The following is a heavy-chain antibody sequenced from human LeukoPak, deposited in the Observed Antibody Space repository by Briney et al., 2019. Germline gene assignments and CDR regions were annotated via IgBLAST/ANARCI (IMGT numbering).Heavy chain of an antibody. CDR2: IYYSGST. D-gene: IGHD5-18*01. Sequence: SETLSLTCTVSGDSISSYYWSWIRQPPGKGLEWIGYIYYSGSTNYNPSLKSRVTISVDTSKNQFSLKLSSVTAADTAVYYCARQTRYSYGRREPYYYYGMDVWGQGTTVTVSS. CDR1: GDSISSYY. V-gene: IGHV4-59*08. J-gene: IGHJ6*02. CDR3: ARQTRYSYGRREPYYYYGMDV.